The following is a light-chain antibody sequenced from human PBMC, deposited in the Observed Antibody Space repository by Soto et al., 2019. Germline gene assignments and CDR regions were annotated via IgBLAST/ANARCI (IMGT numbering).Light chain of an antibody. CDR2: GAF. Sequence: IVLTQSPATLSLSPGERATLSCRASPSFTNYLAWYQQTPGQAPRLVIYGAFNRATGIPARFSGSGSGTDFTLTISSLEPEDFAVYYCQQRNIWPPVTFGQGTRLEIK. CDR1: PSFTNY. J-gene: IGKJ5*01. V-gene: IGKV3-11*01. CDR3: QQRNIWPPVT.